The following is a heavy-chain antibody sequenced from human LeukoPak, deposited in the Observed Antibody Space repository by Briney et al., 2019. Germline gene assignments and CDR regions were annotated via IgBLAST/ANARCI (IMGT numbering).Heavy chain of an antibody. V-gene: IGHV3-30-3*01. CDR1: GFTFSSYA. D-gene: IGHD5-12*01. CDR3: ARGYDYEDAFDI. J-gene: IGHJ3*02. Sequence: PGRSLRLSCAASGFTFSSYAMHWVRQAPGKGLEWVAVISYDGSNKYYADSVKGRFTISRDNSKNTLYLQMNSLRAEDTAVYYCARGYDYEDAFDIWGQGTMVTVSS. CDR2: ISYDGSNK.